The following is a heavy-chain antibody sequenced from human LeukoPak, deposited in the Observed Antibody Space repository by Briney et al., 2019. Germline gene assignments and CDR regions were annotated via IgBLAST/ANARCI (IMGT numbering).Heavy chain of an antibody. V-gene: IGHV4-34*01. Sequence: SETLSLTCAISDEPFSGYYWGWIRQPPGKGLELIGEINRNGNTDYNPSLKSRLTMSVDTSKNQFSLKMSSVTAADTAVYYCARGNSSSWPLDYWGQGTLVTVSS. J-gene: IGHJ4*02. CDR2: INRNGNT. CDR3: ARGNSSSWPLDY. CDR1: DEPFSGYY. D-gene: IGHD6-13*01.